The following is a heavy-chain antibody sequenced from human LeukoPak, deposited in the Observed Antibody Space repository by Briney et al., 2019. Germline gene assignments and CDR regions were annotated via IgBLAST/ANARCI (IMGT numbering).Heavy chain of an antibody. Sequence: GGSLRLSCAASGFTVSSNYMSWVRQAPGKGLEWVSVIYSGGSTYYADSVKGRFTISRDNSKNTLYLQMNSLRAEDTAVYYCAKDRPPSVKSSGYYIFDYWGQGTLVTVSS. J-gene: IGHJ4*02. CDR2: IYSGGST. CDR1: GFTVSSNY. D-gene: IGHD3-22*01. CDR3: AKDRPPSVKSSGYYIFDY. V-gene: IGHV3-53*01.